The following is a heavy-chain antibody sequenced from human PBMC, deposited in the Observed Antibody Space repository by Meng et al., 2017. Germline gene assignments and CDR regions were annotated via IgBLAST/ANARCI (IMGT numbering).Heavy chain of an antibody. Sequence: LEESGPGLVGPSETLALPCTVSGGSVGSGNYYWSWTRQPPGKGLEWIGYIVYSGSTTYNPSLKTRVTISVDTSKNQFSLKLTSVTAADTAVYFCARDVGGDYETLFDYWGQGTLVTVSS. D-gene: IGHD4-17*01. CDR1: GGSVGSGNYY. CDR3: ARDVGGDYETLFDY. CDR2: IVYSGST. V-gene: IGHV4-61*01. J-gene: IGHJ4*02.